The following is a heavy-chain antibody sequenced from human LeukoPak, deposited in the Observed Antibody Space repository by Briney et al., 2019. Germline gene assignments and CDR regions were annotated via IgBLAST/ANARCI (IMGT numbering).Heavy chain of an antibody. J-gene: IGHJ4*02. V-gene: IGHV3-15*01. CDR1: GFTFSSYS. Sequence: PGGSLRLSCAASGFTFSSYSVNWVRQAPGKGLEWVGRIKSKTDGGTTDYAAPVKGRFTVSRDDSKNTLYLQMNSLKTEDTAVYYCITDSRYYYDNSGYFKRGQGTLVTVSS. D-gene: IGHD3-22*01. CDR2: IKSKTDGGTT. CDR3: ITDSRYYYDNSGYFK.